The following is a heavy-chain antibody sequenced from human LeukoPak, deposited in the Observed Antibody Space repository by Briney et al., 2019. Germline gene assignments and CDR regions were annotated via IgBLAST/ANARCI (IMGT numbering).Heavy chain of an antibody. J-gene: IGHJ4*02. V-gene: IGHV1-2*02. Sequence: GASVKVSCKASGYTFTGYDMHWVREAPGQGLEWMGWINPNSGGTNYAQKFQGRVTMTRDTSISTAYMELSRLRSDDTAVYYCARVLGLAPFDYWGQGTLVTVSS. CDR1: GYTFTGYD. CDR2: INPNSGGT. D-gene: IGHD3-16*01. CDR3: ARVLGLAPFDY.